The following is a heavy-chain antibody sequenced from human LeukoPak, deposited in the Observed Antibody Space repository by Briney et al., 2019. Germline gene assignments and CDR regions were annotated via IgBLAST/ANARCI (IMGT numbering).Heavy chain of an antibody. V-gene: IGHV3-7*01. J-gene: IGHJ5*02. CDR3: ARDREIWLPHNWFDP. CDR2: IKQDGSEE. D-gene: IGHD5-24*01. Sequence: GGSLRLSCAVSGFTFSSYWMSWVRQAPGKGLEWVANIKQDGSEEYYVDSVKGRFTISRDNAKNSLFLQMTSLRAEDTAVYYCARDREIWLPHNWFDPWGQGTLVTVSS. CDR1: GFTFSSYW.